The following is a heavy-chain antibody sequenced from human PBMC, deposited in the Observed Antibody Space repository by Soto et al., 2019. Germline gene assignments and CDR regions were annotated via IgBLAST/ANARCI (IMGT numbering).Heavy chain of an antibody. J-gene: IGHJ4*02. CDR3: AKEEGY. CDR1: GFTFSSSG. CDR2: VSHDGNNK. V-gene: IGHV3-30*18. Sequence: QVQLVESGGGVVQPGRSLRLSCAASGFTFSSSGMHWVRQAPGMGLEWVAVVSHDGNNKDYADSVKGRFTISRDNAKNTLYLQMDSLRAEDTAIYYCAKEEGYWGQGTLVTVSS.